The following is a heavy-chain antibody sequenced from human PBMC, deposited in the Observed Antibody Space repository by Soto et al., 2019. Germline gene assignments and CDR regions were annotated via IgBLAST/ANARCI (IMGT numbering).Heavy chain of an antibody. CDR1: GRSFSGYY. CDR3: ARAYGGNSGVFDY. D-gene: IGHD4-17*01. V-gene: IGHV4-34*01. Sequence: NPSETLSLTCAVYGRSFSGYYWSWIRQPPGKGLEWIGEINHSGSTNYNPSLKSRVTISVDTSQNQFSLNLSSVTAADTAVYYCARAYGGNSGVFDYWGQGTLVTVSS. J-gene: IGHJ4*02. CDR2: INHSGST.